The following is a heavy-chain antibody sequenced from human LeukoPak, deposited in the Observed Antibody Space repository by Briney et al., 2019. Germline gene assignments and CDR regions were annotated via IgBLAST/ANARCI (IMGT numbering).Heavy chain of an antibody. J-gene: IGHJ4*02. CDR3: VRLRRNSDTSGFYYYYDY. D-gene: IGHD3-22*01. CDR2: ISLRSNYI. V-gene: IGHV3-21*01. Sequence: KPVGSLRLLCAASGYTFSSYSINWVRQAPGKGLEWVSSISLRSNYIYYADSVRGRFSISRDDARDSLYLQMNSLRAEDTAVYYCVRLRRNSDTSGFYYYYDYWGQGTLVTVSS. CDR1: GYTFSSYS.